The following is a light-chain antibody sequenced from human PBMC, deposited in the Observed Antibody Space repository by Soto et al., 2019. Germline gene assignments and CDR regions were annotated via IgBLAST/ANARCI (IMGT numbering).Light chain of an antibody. CDR3: TSYAGSNNPVV. CDR2: GVN. J-gene: IGLJ3*02. V-gene: IGLV2-8*01. CDR1: SSDVGSYNY. Sequence: QSVLTQPPSASGSPGQSVTISCTGTSSDVGSYNYVSWYQQHPDKAPKLIIYGVNERPSGVPDRFSGSKSGNTASLTVSGLQAEDEADYYCTSYAGSNNPVVFGGGIKVTVL.